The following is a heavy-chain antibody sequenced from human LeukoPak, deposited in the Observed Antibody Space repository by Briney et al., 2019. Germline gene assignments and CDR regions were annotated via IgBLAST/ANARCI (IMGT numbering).Heavy chain of an antibody. CDR3: AKQTVTAFPNWFDP. CDR2: KYYSGST. Sequence: KPSETLSLTCTVSIGYNSSSDYYWRSIRQPPGKRLEWNGSKYYSGSTYYNPSIRSRVTISVDTSKNQFSLKLSSVTAAATAVYNCAKQTVTAFPNWFDPWGQGTVVTVSS. CDR1: IGYNSSSDYY. D-gene: IGHD2-21*02. J-gene: IGHJ5*02. V-gene: IGHV4-39*01.